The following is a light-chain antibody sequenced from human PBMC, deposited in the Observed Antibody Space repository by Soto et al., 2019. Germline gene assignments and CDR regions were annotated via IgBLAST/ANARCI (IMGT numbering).Light chain of an antibody. CDR3: SSYTTSNTRQIV. CDR1: SSDVGGYNY. V-gene: IGLV2-14*03. J-gene: IGLJ1*01. CDR2: DVS. Sequence: QCALNQPASVSGAPGQSITISCTGTSSDVGGYNYASWYQHHPGKAPKLIIYDVSNRPSGVSNRFSGSKSGNTASLTISGLQPEDEADYYCSSYTTSNTRQIVFGTGTKVTVL.